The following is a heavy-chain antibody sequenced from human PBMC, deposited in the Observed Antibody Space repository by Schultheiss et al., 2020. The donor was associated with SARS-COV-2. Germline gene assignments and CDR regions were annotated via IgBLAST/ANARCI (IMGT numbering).Heavy chain of an antibody. Sequence: GESLKISCAASGFTFSSYAMHWVRQAPGKGLEWVSAISGSGGSTYYADSVKGRFTISRDNSKNTLYLQMNSLRAEDTAVYYCAKRSSSWLNYYYYYMDVWGKGTTVTVSS. CDR3: AKRSSSWLNYYYYYMDV. D-gene: IGHD6-13*01. V-gene: IGHV3-23*01. CDR2: ISGSGGST. CDR1: GFTFSSYA. J-gene: IGHJ6*03.